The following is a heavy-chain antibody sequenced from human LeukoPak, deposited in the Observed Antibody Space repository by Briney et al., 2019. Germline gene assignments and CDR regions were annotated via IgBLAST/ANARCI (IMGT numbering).Heavy chain of an antibody. CDR2: VSTTGSDT. CDR3: ARGRDGYPYNF. Sequence: GGSLKLSCAASGFTFSGYAMNWVRQAPGKGLEWVSSVSTTGSDTYYADSVKGRFTISRDSSKNSVYLQMNSLRPEDTAIYYCARGRDGYPYNFWGQGTLVTVSS. V-gene: IGHV3-21*01. J-gene: IGHJ4*02. D-gene: IGHD5-24*01. CDR1: GFTFSGYA.